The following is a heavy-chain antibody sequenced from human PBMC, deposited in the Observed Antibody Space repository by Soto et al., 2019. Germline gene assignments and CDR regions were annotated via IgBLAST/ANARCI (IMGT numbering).Heavy chain of an antibody. CDR1: GYSFSTYW. J-gene: IGHJ4*02. D-gene: IGHD6-13*01. V-gene: IGHV5-51*01. CDR3: ARHGRWQQLVTSFDY. Sequence: GESLKISCKGFGYSFSTYWIGWVRQMPGKGLEWMGVIYPGDSDTRYSPSFQGQVTISVDKSISTAYLQWSSLKASDSAMYYCARHGRWQQLVTSFDYWGQGTLVTVSS. CDR2: IYPGDSDT.